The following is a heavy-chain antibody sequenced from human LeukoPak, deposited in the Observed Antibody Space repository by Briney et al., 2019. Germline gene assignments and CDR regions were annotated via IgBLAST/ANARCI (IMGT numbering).Heavy chain of an antibody. D-gene: IGHD1-7*01. CDR1: GFTFSNYD. CDR2: ISYDGSNK. CDR3: AKDREGTTFDN. J-gene: IGHJ4*02. Sequence: GGSLRLSCAASGFTFSNYDMHWVRQAPGKGLEWVAVISYDGSNKYYADSVKGRFTISRDNSKNTVYLQMNSLRAEDTAVDYCAKDREGTTFDNWGQGTLVTVSS. V-gene: IGHV3-30*18.